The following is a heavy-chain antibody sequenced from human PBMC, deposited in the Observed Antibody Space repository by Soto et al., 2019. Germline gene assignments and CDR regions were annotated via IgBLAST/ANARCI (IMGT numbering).Heavy chain of an antibody. CDR2: INHSGST. V-gene: IGHV4-34*01. D-gene: IGHD3-22*01. CDR3: GRGIAMRVVVESDAPDKYYLYS. J-gene: IGHJ4*02. Sequence: SETLSLTCAVYGGSFNGYHWSWIRQPPGKGLEWIGEINHSGSTNYNPSLKSRATISVDTSKNQFSLKLSSVTAADTAVYYCGRGIAMRVVVESDAPDKYYLYSWGQGTLVTVSS. CDR1: GGSFNGYH.